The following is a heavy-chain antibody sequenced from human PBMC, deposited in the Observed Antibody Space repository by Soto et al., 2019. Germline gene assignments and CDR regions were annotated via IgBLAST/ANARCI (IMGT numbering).Heavy chain of an antibody. V-gene: IGHV4-31*03. CDR1: GGSISSGGYY. CDR2: IYYSGSP. CDR3: ARDRGGLVRGDHGMDV. J-gene: IGHJ6*02. D-gene: IGHD3-10*01. Sequence: QVQLQESGPGLVKPSQTLSLTCTVSGGSISSGGYYWSWIRQHPGKGLEWIGYIYYSGSPYYNPSLKSRVTISVDTAKNQFSLKLSSVTAADTAVYYCARDRGGLVRGDHGMDVWGQGTTVTVSS.